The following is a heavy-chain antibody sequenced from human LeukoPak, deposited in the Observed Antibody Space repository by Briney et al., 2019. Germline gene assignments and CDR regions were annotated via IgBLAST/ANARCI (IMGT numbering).Heavy chain of an antibody. V-gene: IGHV3-74*01. CDR2: INSDGSST. J-gene: IGHJ4*02. D-gene: IGHD6-13*01. CDR1: GFTFGSYW. Sequence: GGSLRLSCAASGFTFGSYWMHWVRHAPGKGLLWVSRINSDGSSTSYADSVKGRFTISRDNAKNTLYLQMNSLRAEDTAVYYCARRIAAAAAPYYFDYWGQGTLVTVSS. CDR3: ARRIAAAAAPYYFDY.